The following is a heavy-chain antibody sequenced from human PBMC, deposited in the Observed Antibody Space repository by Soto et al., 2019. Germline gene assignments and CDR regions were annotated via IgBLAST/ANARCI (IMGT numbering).Heavy chain of an antibody. V-gene: IGHV1-8*01. CDR1: GYTFTNYD. Sequence: QVQLVQSGAEVKKPGASVKVSCKASGYTFTNYDINRVRQATGQGLEWMGWMNPNSGNTGYAQKFQGRVTMTRSNSVSTAYMELTGLRSEDTAVYYCARGHNYYDSSGYYGDWGQGTLVTVSS. CDR2: MNPNSGNT. D-gene: IGHD3-22*01. J-gene: IGHJ4*02. CDR3: ARGHNYYDSSGYYGD.